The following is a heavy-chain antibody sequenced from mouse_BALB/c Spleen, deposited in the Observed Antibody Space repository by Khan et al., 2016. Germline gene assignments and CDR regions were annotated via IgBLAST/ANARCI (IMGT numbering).Heavy chain of an antibody. CDR1: GYSITSDYA. D-gene: IGHD2-4*01. CDR3: ARSDYCDKDAMSY. Sequence: EVQLQESGPGLVKPSQSLSLTCTVTGYSITSDYAWNWIRQFPGNRLEWMGYISYSGSTRYNPYLKSRISITRDTSKNKFFLQLNSVTSEDTATYYCARSDYCDKDAMSYLCQGTSVPVSS. V-gene: IGHV3-2*02. J-gene: IGHJ4*01. CDR2: ISYSGST.